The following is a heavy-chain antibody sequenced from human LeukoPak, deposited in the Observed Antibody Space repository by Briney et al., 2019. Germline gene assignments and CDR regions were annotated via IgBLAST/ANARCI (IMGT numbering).Heavy chain of an antibody. V-gene: IGHV3-53*01. CDR1: GFTVSSNY. CDR3: ARSRDGYRKPHAFDI. D-gene: IGHD5-24*01. CDR2: IYSGGST. J-gene: IGHJ3*02. Sequence: PGGSLRLSCAASGFTVSSNYMSWVRQAPGKGLEWVSVIYSGGSTYYADSVKSRFTISRDNSKNTLYLQMNSLRAEDTAVYYCARSRDGYRKPHAFDIWGQGTMVTVSS.